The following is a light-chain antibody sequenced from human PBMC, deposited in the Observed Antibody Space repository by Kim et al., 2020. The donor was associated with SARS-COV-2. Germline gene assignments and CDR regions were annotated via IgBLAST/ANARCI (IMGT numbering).Light chain of an antibody. CDR1: SSDVGGYNY. Sequence: LTQPASVSGSPGQSITISCTGTSSDVGGYNYVSWYQQHPGKAPKLMIYDVSNRPSGVSNRFSGSKSGNTASLTISGLQAEDEADYYCSSYTSSSTLFGGGTQLTVL. V-gene: IGLV2-14*03. CDR3: SSYTSSSTL. J-gene: IGLJ2*01. CDR2: DVS.